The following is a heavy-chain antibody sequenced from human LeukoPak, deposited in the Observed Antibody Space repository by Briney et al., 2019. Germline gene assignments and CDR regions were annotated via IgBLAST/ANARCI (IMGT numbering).Heavy chain of an antibody. CDR1: GGSFSGYY. Sequence: PSETLSPTCAVYGGSFSGYYWSWIRQPPGKGLEWIGEINHSGSTNYNPSLKSRVSISVDTSKNQFSLKLSSVTAADTAVYYCATTYSGNIDYWGQGTLVTVSS. CDR2: INHSGST. D-gene: IGHD1-26*01. CDR3: ATTYSGNIDY. J-gene: IGHJ4*02. V-gene: IGHV4-34*01.